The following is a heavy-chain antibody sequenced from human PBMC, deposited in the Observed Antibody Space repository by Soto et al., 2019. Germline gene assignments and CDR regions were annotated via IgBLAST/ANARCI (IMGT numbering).Heavy chain of an antibody. CDR1: GYTLTGYY. CDR2: INPNSGGT. J-gene: IGHJ3*02. V-gene: IGHV1-2*04. Sequence: ASVKVSCKASGYTLTGYYMHWVRQATRQGLEWMGWINPNSGGTNYAQKFQSWVTMTRDTSISTAYMKLSRLRSDDTAVYYFVISSLLRSCPTHGAFDIWAQGLMVSVSS. D-gene: IGHD3-10*01. CDR3: VISSLLRSCPTHGAFDI.